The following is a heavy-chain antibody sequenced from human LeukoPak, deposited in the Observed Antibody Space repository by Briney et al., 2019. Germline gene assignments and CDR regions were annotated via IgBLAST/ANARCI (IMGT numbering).Heavy chain of an antibody. V-gene: IGHV4-34*01. CDR1: GGSFSGYY. D-gene: IGHD6-13*01. CDR2: INHSGST. CDR3: ATAPYSSIWYSYYFDS. Sequence: SETLSLTCAVYGGSFSGYYWSWIRQPPGKGLEWIGEINHSGSTNYNPSLKSRVTISVDTSKNQFSLKLSSVTAADTAVYYCATAPYSSIWYSYYFDSWGQGTLVTVSS. J-gene: IGHJ4*02.